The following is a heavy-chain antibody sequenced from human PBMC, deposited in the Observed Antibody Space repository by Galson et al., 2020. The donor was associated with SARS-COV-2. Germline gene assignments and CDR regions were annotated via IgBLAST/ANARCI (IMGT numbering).Heavy chain of an antibody. J-gene: IGHJ4*02. CDR3: ANDYGDYGALWY. Sequence: TGGSLRLSCAASGFTFSSYGMHWVRQAPGKGLEWVAVISYDGSNKYYADSVKGRFTISRDNSKNTLYLQMNSLRAEDTAVYYCANDYGDYGALWYWGQGTLVTVSS. D-gene: IGHD4-17*01. CDR2: ISYDGSNK. CDR1: GFTFSSYG. V-gene: IGHV3-30*18.